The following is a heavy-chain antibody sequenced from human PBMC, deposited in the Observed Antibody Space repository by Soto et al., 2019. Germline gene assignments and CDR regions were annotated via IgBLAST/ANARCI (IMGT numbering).Heavy chain of an antibody. CDR3: ARDESVAGSGYYGMDV. J-gene: IGHJ6*02. CDR1: GYTFTSYG. CDR2: ISAYNGNT. D-gene: IGHD2-15*01. Sequence: QVQLVQSGAEVKKPGASVKVSCKASGYTFTSYGISWVRQAPGQGLEWMGWISAYNGNTNYAQKLQGRVTMTTDTSTSTAYMKLRSLRSDDTAVYYCARDESVAGSGYYGMDVWGQGTTVTVSS. V-gene: IGHV1-18*01.